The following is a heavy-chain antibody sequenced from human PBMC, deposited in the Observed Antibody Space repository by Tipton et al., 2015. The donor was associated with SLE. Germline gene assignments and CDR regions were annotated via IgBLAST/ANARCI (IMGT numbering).Heavy chain of an antibody. D-gene: IGHD4-17*01. CDR2: IYTSGST. J-gene: IGHJ5*02. CDR1: GGSISSGSYY. CDR3: ARDTVTNWFDP. Sequence: TLSLTCTVSGGSISSGSYYWSWIRQPAGKGLEWIGRIYTSGSTNYNPSLKSRVTISVDTSKNQFSLKLSSVTAADTAVYYCARDTVTNWFDPWGQGTLVTVSS. V-gene: IGHV4-61*02.